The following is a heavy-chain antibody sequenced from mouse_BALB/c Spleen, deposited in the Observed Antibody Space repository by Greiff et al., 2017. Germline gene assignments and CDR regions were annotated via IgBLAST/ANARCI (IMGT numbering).Heavy chain of an antibody. D-gene: IGHD1-1*01. Sequence: VHVKQSGPELVKPGASVKISCKASGYTFTDYNMHWVKQSHGKSLEWIGYIYPYNGGTGYNQKFKSKATLTVDNSSSTAYMELRSLTSEDSAVYYCAREGYGSSYVSWFAYWGQGTLVTVSA. CDR2: IYPYNGGT. CDR3: AREGYGSSYVSWFAY. V-gene: IGHV1S29*02. J-gene: IGHJ3*01. CDR1: GYTFTDYN.